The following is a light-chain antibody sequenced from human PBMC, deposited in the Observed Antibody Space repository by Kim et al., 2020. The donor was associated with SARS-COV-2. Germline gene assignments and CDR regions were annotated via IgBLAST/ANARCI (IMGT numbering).Light chain of an antibody. V-gene: IGLV10-54*04. CDR2: RNN. J-gene: IGLJ2*01. CDR1: NDNVGNGV. Sequence: RRTATLTCKGNNDNVGNGVVFWRQQHQGHPPKLVSYRNNKRPSGISERFSASRSGDTASLTITGLQPEDEADYYCTAWDHNLSAHVFGGGTQLTVL. CDR3: TAWDHNLSAHV.